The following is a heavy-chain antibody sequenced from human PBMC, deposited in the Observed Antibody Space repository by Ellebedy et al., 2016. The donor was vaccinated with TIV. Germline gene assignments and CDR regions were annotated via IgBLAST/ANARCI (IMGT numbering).Heavy chain of an antibody. CDR3: AKGFWREGSESNDAFDI. CDR1: GFSFSDYG. J-gene: IGHJ3*02. Sequence: GESLKISXAASGFSFSDYGMHWVRQAPGKGLEWVAVIWHDGSDYYYADSVRGRFTISRDNSKNTLFLQMNSLRAEDTAVYFCAKGFWREGSESNDAFDIWGQGTMVTVSS. CDR2: IWHDGSDY. V-gene: IGHV3-33*06. D-gene: IGHD1-1*01.